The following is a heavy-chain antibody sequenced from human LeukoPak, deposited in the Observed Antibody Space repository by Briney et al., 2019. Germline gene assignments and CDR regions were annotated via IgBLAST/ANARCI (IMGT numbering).Heavy chain of an antibody. CDR2: IYYSGST. CDR3: ASDDYGDYGGFDY. D-gene: IGHD4-17*01. V-gene: IGHV4-59*01. Sequence: PSETLSLTCTVSGGSISSYYWSWIRQPPGKGLEWTGYIYYSGSTNYNPSLKSRVTISVDTSKNQFSLKLSSVTAADTAVYYCASDDYGDYGGFDYWGQGTLVTVSS. J-gene: IGHJ4*02. CDR1: GGSISSYY.